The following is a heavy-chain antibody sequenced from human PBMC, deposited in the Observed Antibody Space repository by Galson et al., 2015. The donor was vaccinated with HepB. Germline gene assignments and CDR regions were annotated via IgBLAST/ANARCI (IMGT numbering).Heavy chain of an antibody. CDR2: ISHSAST. V-gene: IGHV4-30-2*01. J-gene: IGHJ4*02. CDR1: GGSISSGGYS. Sequence: TLSLTCAVSGGSISSGGYSWSWLRQPPGKGLQWIGYISHSASTYYNPSLKSRVTISVDRSKNQFSLKLISVTAADTAVYYCARGFCSGNSCYALAIFDYWGQGALVTVAS. CDR3: ARGFCSGNSCYALAIFDY. D-gene: IGHD2-15*01.